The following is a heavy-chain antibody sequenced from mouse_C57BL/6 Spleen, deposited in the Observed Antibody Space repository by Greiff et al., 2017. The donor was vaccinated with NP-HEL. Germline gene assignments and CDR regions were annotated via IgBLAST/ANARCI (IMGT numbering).Heavy chain of an antibody. CDR3: TSQLGQGYYAMDY. CDR2: ISSGGDYI. J-gene: IGHJ4*01. V-gene: IGHV5-9-1*02. D-gene: IGHD4-1*02. Sequence: EVHLVESGEGLVKPGGSLKLSCAASGFTFSSYAMSWVRQTPEKRLEWVAYISSGGDYIYYADTVKGRFTISRDNARNTLYLQMSSLKSEDTAMYYCTSQLGQGYYAMDYWGQGTSVTVSS. CDR1: GFTFSSYA.